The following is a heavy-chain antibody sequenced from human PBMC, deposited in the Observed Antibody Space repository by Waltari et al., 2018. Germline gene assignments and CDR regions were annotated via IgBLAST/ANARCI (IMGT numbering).Heavy chain of an antibody. V-gene: IGHV3-48*03. CDR1: GFSLRNYE. Sequence: EVQLAESGGGLVHPGGSLRLPCGASGFSLRNYEMNWVRQAPGKGLGWVSYISISGSSRYYAESVKGRFTISRDNAKNSLYLEMNNLRAEDTGIYYCATGEAFEYWGQGTLVTVSS. J-gene: IGHJ4*02. CDR3: ATGEAFEY. CDR2: ISISGSSR.